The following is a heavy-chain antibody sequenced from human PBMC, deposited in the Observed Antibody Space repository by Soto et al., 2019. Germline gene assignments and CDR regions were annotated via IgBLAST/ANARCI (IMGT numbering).Heavy chain of an antibody. D-gene: IGHD3-22*01. J-gene: IGHJ6*02. CDR1: GGTFSSYA. CDR2: IIPIFGTA. V-gene: IGHV1-69*12. CDR3: ARYYDSSGYLTQNYYYGMDV. Sequence: QVQLVQSGAEVKKPGSSVKVSCKASGGTFSSYAISWVRQAPGQGLEWMGGIIPIFGTANYAQKFQGRVTITADESTRTAYMELSSLRSEDTAVYYCARYYDSSGYLTQNYYYGMDVWGQGTTVTVSS.